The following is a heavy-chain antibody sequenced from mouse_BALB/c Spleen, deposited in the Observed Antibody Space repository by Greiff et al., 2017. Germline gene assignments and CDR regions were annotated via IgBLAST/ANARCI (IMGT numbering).Heavy chain of an antibody. V-gene: IGHV5-2*03. Sequence: EVKLVESGGGLVQPGESLKLSCESNEYEFPSHDMSWVRKTPEKRLELVAAINSDGGSTYYPDTMERRFIISRDNTKKTLFLQMTSLRSEDTAMYYCARVDRGSSPWFAYWGQGTLVTVSA. J-gene: IGHJ3*01. CDR1: EYEFPSHD. CDR3: ARVDRGSSPWFAY. CDR2: INSDGGST. D-gene: IGHD1-1*01.